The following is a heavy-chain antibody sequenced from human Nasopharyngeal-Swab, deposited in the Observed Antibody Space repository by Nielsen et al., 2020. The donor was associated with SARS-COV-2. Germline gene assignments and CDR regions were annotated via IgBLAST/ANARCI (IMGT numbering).Heavy chain of an antibody. CDR3: ARDRGGLLWFGELPTYFDY. V-gene: IGHV3-48*03. Sequence: VRQAPGKGLEWVSYISSSGSTIYYADSAKGRFTISRDNDKNSLYLQMNSLRAEDTAVYYCARDRGGLLWFGELPTYFDYWGQGTLVTVSS. CDR2: ISSSGSTI. J-gene: IGHJ4*02. D-gene: IGHD3-10*01.